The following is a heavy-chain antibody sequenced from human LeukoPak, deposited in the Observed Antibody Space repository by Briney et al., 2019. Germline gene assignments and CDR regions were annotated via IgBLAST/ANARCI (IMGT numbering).Heavy chain of an antibody. D-gene: IGHD3-22*01. CDR2: INPSGGST. Sequence: ASVTVSCKASGYTFTSYYMHWVRHAPGQGLEWMGIINPSGGSTSYAQKFQGRVTMTRDTSTSTVYMELSSLRSEDTAVYYCARGKPYYYDSSGLDYWGQGTLVTVSS. CDR3: ARGKPYYYDSSGLDY. CDR1: GYTFTSYY. J-gene: IGHJ4*02. V-gene: IGHV1-46*01.